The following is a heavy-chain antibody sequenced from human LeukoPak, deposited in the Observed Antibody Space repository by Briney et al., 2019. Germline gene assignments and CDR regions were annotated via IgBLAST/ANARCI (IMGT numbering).Heavy chain of an antibody. CDR2: ISSSSSII. Sequence: GGSLRLSCAASGFTFSSYWMSWVRQAPGKGLEWVSYISSSSSIIYYADSVKGRFTISRDNAKNSLYLQMNSLRAEDTAVYYCARGRGYSYGWAAFDIWGQGTMVTVSS. V-gene: IGHV3-48*01. CDR3: ARGRGYSYGWAAFDI. D-gene: IGHD5-18*01. CDR1: GFTFSSYW. J-gene: IGHJ3*02.